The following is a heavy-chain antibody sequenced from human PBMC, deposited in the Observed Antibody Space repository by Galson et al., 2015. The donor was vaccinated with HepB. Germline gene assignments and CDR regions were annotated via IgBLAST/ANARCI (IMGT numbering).Heavy chain of an antibody. J-gene: IGHJ5*02. CDR3: AKDRGDYGTGWFDP. Sequence: SLRLSCAASGFAFSTYAMSWVRQAPGKGLEWVSSITGSGANTYYTDSVKGRFTISRDNSKNTLYLQMNSLRVEDTALYYCAKDRGDYGTGWFDPWGQGTQVSVSS. V-gene: IGHV3-23*01. CDR2: ITGSGANT. CDR1: GFAFSTYA. D-gene: IGHD4-17*01.